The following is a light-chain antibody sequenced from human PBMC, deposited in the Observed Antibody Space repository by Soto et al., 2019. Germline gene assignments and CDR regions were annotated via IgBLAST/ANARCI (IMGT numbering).Light chain of an antibody. CDR3: AAWDGSLNVVL. V-gene: IGLV1-44*01. CDR1: SPNIGSSA. Sequence: QSVLTQPPSASGTPGQRVTISCSGSSPNIGSSAVNWYQHLPRTAPKLLIFRSNERPSGVPDRFSGSKSGTSASLAISGLQSEDEADYYCAAWDGSLNVVLFGGGTQLTVL. J-gene: IGLJ2*01. CDR2: RSN.